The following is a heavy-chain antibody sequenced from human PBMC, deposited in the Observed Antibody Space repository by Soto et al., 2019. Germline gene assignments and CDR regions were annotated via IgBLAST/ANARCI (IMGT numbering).Heavy chain of an antibody. CDR2: IYYSGIT. CDR1: GDSISNSNYY. V-gene: IGHV4-39*01. CDR3: ARSNSGYYKWFDP. J-gene: IGHJ5*02. D-gene: IGHD3-22*01. Sequence: SETLSLTCTVSGDSISNSNYYWGWIRQPPGKGLEWIANIYYSGITYCNPSLKSRVAISVDTSKNQFSLKLSSVTAADTAIYYCARSNSGYYKWFDPWGQGTLVTVSS.